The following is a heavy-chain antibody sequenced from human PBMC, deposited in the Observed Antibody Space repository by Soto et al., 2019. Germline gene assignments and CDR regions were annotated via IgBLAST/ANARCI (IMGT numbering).Heavy chain of an antibody. CDR3: AKEREFPVFDN. Sequence: GGSLRLSCAASGFTFSSYWMSWVRQAPGKGLEWVSAIGVIGGSTYYADSVKGRFTITRDNSRNRLYMDMDSLRAEDTAVYYCAKEREFPVFDNWGPGILVTVSS. J-gene: IGHJ4*02. CDR2: IGVIGGST. CDR1: GFTFSSYW. V-gene: IGHV3-23*01. D-gene: IGHD3-10*01.